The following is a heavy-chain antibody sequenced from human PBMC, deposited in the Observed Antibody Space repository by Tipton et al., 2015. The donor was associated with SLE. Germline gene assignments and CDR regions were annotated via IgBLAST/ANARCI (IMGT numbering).Heavy chain of an antibody. CDR3: AKEILGRVSAYDYHYYYHGMDV. CDR2: IRWNGEDI. J-gene: IGHJ6*02. CDR1: GFNFGEYA. V-gene: IGHV3-9*01. D-gene: IGHD5-12*01. Sequence: SLRLSCAASGFNFGEYAMHWVRQTPGKGLEWVAGIRWNGEDIAYADSVKGRFSVSRDNAKNSLYLQMNSLKVEDTAVYYCAKEILGRVSAYDYHYYYHGMDVWGQGTTVTVSS.